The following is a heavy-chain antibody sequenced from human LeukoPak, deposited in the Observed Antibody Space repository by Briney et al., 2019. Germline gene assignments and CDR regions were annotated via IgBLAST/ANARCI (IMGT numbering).Heavy chain of an antibody. Sequence: ASVKVSCKVSGYTLTELSMHWVRQAPGKGLEWMGGFDPEDGETIYAQKFQGRVTMTGDTSTDTAYMELSSLRSEDTAVYYCATDLEYYDFWSGYFFDYWGQGTLVTVSS. CDR1: GYTLTELS. CDR3: ATDLEYYDFWSGYFFDY. D-gene: IGHD3-3*01. V-gene: IGHV1-24*01. CDR2: FDPEDGET. J-gene: IGHJ4*02.